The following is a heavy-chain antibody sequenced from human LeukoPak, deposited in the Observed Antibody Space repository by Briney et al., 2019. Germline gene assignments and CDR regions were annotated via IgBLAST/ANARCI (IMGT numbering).Heavy chain of an antibody. J-gene: IGHJ3*02. CDR2: ISYDGSNK. D-gene: IGHD3-10*01. V-gene: IGHV3-30-3*01. CDR3: ARWAMDYGSGSYSKGAHDAFDI. Sequence: TGGSLRLSCAASGFTFSSYAMHWVRQAPGKGLEWVAVISYDGSNKYYADSVKGRFTISRDNSKNTLYLQMNSLRAEDTAVYYCARWAMDYGSGSYSKGAHDAFDIWGQGTMVTVSS. CDR1: GFTFSSYA.